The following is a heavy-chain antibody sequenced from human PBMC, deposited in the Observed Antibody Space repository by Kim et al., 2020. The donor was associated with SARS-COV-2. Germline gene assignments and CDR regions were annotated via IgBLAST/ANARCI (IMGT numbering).Heavy chain of an antibody. CDR3: ARAYSSGWAYFDY. Sequence: YPEPVTDRLTISRDNAKNSLYLKMNSLRAEDTAVYYCARAYSSGWAYFDYWGQGTLVTVSS. D-gene: IGHD6-19*01. J-gene: IGHJ4*02. V-gene: IGHV3-21*01.